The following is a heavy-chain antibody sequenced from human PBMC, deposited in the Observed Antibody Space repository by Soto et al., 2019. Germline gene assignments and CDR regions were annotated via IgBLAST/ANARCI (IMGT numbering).Heavy chain of an antibody. V-gene: IGHV1-3*01. CDR1: GYTFTNYA. CDR2: INAGNGNT. D-gene: IGHD3-3*01. J-gene: IGHJ5*02. Sequence: VASVKVSCKASGYTFTNYAMHWVRQAPGQRLEWMGWINAGNGNTKYSQKFQGRVTITRDTSASTAYMELSSLRSEDTAVYYCAPRFPLWFDPWGQGTLLTVTS. CDR3: APRFPLWFDP.